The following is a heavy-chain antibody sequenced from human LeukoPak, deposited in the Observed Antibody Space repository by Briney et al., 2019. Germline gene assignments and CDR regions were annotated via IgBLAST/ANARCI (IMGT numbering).Heavy chain of an antibody. CDR3: AKDPSYTAAGIDY. V-gene: IGHV3-30*18. CDR1: GFTFSIYG. J-gene: IGHJ4*02. D-gene: IGHD6-13*01. Sequence: GGSLRLSCAASGFTFSIYGMHWVRQAPGKGLEWVAAIIYDGGNKYYADSVKGRFTISRDNSKNTLDLQMSSLRAEDTAVYYCAKDPSYTAAGIDYWGQGTLVTVSS. CDR2: IIYDGGNK.